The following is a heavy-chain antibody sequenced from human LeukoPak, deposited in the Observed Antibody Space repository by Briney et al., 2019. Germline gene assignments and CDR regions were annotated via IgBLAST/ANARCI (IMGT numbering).Heavy chain of an antibody. CDR3: ARSNNSGFTY. CDR1: GGSISSSSYY. Sequence: SETLSLTCTVSGGSISSSSYYWGWIRQPPGKGLEWIGSIYYSGSTYYNPSLKSRVTISVDTSKNQFSLRLSSVTAADTAVYYCARSNNSGFTYWGQGTLVTVSS. V-gene: IGHV4-39*07. J-gene: IGHJ4*02. D-gene: IGHD5-12*01. CDR2: IYYSGST.